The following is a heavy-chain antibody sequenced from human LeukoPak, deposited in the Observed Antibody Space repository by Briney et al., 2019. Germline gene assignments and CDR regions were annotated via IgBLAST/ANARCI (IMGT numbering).Heavy chain of an antibody. D-gene: IGHD2-15*01. CDR1: GGSFSGYY. J-gene: IGHJ2*01. Sequence: PSETLSLTCAVYGGSFSGYYWSWIRRPPGKGLEWIGEINHSGSTNYNPSLKSRVTISVDTSKNQFSLKLSSVTAADTAVYYCARGERSLVAAQFDLWGRGTLVTVSS. CDR3: ARGERSLVAAQFDL. CDR2: INHSGST. V-gene: IGHV4-34*01.